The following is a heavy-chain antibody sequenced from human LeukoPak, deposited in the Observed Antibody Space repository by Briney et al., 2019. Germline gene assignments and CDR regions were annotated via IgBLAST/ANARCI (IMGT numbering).Heavy chain of an antibody. Sequence: GGSLRLSCAASGFTFSSYDIHWVRQAPGKGLEWVAFIRYDGSNKYYADSVKGRFTISRDNAKNSLYLQMKSLRAEDTAVYYCARGKTSQNIVTRKTYNWFDPWGQGTLVTVSS. CDR3: ARGKTSQNIVTRKTYNWFDP. CDR2: IRYDGSNK. CDR1: GFTFSSYD. J-gene: IGHJ5*02. V-gene: IGHV3-30*02. D-gene: IGHD2/OR15-2a*01.